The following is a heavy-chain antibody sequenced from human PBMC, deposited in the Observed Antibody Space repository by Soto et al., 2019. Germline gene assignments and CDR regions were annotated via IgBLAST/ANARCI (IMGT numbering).Heavy chain of an antibody. CDR1: GFSFSTYG. J-gene: IGHJ4*02. Sequence: QVHLVESGGGVVQPGRSLRLSCAASGFSFSTYGMHWVRQAPGKGLEWVAFISNDGSNKYYADSVKGRFTISRDNSRNTLYLQMNSRQAEDTAVYYCAKAFGNYRAFDYWGEGTLVTVSS. V-gene: IGHV3-30*18. CDR3: AKAFGNYRAFDY. D-gene: IGHD1-7*01. CDR2: ISNDGSNK.